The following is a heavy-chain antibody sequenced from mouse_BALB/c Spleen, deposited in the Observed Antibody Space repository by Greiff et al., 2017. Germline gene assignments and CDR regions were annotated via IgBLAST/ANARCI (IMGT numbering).Heavy chain of an antibody. D-gene: IGHD1-1*01. Sequence: VQLQESGAELARPGASVKLSCKASGYTFTSYWMQWVKQRPGQGLEWIGAIYPGDGDTRYTQKFKGKATLTAHKSSSTAYMQLSSLASEDSAVYYCAREEYYGPQAAGAMDYWGQGTSVTVSS. CDR1: GYTFTSYW. CDR3: AREEYYGPQAAGAMDY. V-gene: IGHV1-87*01. J-gene: IGHJ4*01. CDR2: IYPGDGDT.